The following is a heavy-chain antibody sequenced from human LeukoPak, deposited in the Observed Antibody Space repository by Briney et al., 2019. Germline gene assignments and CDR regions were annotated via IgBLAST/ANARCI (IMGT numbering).Heavy chain of an antibody. CDR1: GFTFSIYG. CDR2: LRNDGSTK. CDR3: ARNIRGYYFDY. J-gene: IGHJ4*02. V-gene: IGHV3-30*02. D-gene: IGHD3-16*01. Sequence: TGGSLTLSCAVSGFTFSIYGMHWVRQAPGQGLEWVALLRNDGSTKYYAEAVKARFTISRDNSQHTLYLEMNSLRAEDSAVYYCARNIRGYYFDYWGQGTLVTVSS.